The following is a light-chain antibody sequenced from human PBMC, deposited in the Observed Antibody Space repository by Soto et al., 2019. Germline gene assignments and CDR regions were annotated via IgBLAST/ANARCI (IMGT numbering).Light chain of an antibody. Sequence: EIVLTQSPGTLSLSPGERAALSCRASQTVSSSYLAWYQHKPGQAPRLLIYGASSRATGIPDRFSGSGSGTDFTLTISRLEPEDFAAYYCQQYGSSLWTFGQGTKVEIK. CDR2: GAS. CDR3: QQYGSSLWT. V-gene: IGKV3-20*01. J-gene: IGKJ1*01. CDR1: QTVSSSY.